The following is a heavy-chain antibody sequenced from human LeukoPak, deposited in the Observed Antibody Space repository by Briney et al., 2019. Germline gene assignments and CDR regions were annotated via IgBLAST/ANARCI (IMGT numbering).Heavy chain of an antibody. CDR1: GLTFSTYW. V-gene: IGHV3-7*04. J-gene: IGHJ4*02. CDR2: IKKDGSET. D-gene: IGHD3-10*01. CDR3: AKDLTYYYGSGKSS. Sequence: PGGSLRLSCAASGLTFSTYWMNWVRQAPGKGLEWVANIKKDGSETYYVDSVKGRFTISRDNSKNTLYLQMNSLRAEDTAVYYCAKDLTYYYGSGKSSWGQGTLVTVSS.